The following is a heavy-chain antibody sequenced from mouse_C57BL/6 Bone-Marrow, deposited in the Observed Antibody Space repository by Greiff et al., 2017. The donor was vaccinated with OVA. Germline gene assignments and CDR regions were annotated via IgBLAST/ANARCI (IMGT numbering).Heavy chain of an antibody. CDR2: IDPANDNT. J-gene: IGHJ4*01. Sequence: VQLQQSVAELVRPGASVKLSCTASGFNIKNTYMHWVKQRPEQGLEWIGRIDPANDNTKYAPKFQGKATMTADTSSNTAYLQLSSLSSEATAVYWCARGDIGSSFYAMDYWGQGTSVTVSS. V-gene: IGHV14-3*01. CDR3: ARGDIGSSFYAMDY. CDR1: GFNIKNTY. D-gene: IGHD1-1*01.